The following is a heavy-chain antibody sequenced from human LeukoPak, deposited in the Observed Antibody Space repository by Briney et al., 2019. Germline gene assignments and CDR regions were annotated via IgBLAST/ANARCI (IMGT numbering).Heavy chain of an antibody. CDR3: ARIRRYSSSWYNWFDP. Sequence: ASVKVSCKASGGTFSSYAISWVRQAPGQGLEWMGRIIPILGIANYAQKFQGRVTITADKSTSTAYMELRSLRSDDTAVYYCARIRRYSSSWYNWFDPWGQGTLVTVSS. J-gene: IGHJ5*02. D-gene: IGHD6-13*01. CDR2: IIPILGIA. V-gene: IGHV1-69*04. CDR1: GGTFSSYA.